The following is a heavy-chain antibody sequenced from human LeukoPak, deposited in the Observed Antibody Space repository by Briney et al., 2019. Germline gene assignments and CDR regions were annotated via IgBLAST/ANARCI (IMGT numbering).Heavy chain of an antibody. Sequence: SETLSLTCTVSGGSISSYYWSWIRQPPGKGLEWIGEINHSGSTNYNPSLKSRVTISVDTSKNQFSLKLSSVTAADTAVYYCARGRNNFWSGYYHTQSSNYFDYWGQGTLVTVSS. D-gene: IGHD3-3*01. CDR3: ARGRNNFWSGYYHTQSSNYFDY. V-gene: IGHV4-34*01. CDR2: INHSGST. CDR1: GGSISSYY. J-gene: IGHJ4*02.